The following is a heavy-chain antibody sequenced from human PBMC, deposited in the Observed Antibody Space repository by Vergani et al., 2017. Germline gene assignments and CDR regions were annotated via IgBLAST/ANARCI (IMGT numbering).Heavy chain of an antibody. CDR2: IYYSGST. V-gene: IGHV4-39*01. J-gene: IGHJ6*03. CDR3: ARHKEQLVPGNYYYYYYMDV. D-gene: IGHD6-13*01. Sequence: QLQLQESDPGLVKPSETLSLTCNVSGGSIRSTFYYWGWIRQPPGKGLEWIGTIYYSGSTYYNPSLKSRVTISVDTSKNQFSLKLNSVTAADTAVYYCARHKEQLVPGNYYYYYYMDVWGKGTTVTVSS. CDR1: GGSIRSTFYY.